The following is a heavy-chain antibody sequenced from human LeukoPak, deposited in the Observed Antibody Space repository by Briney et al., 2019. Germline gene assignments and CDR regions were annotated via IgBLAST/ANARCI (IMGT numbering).Heavy chain of an antibody. CDR1: GYTFTGYY. V-gene: IGHV1-2*02. Sequence: SVKVSCKASGYTFTGYYMHWVRQAPGQGLEWMGWINPNSGGTNYAQKFQGRVTMTRDTSISTAYMELSRLRSDDTAVYYCARWARYYYDSSGYYPPFDYWGQGTLVTVSS. CDR2: INPNSGGT. D-gene: IGHD3-22*01. CDR3: ARWARYYYDSSGYYPPFDY. J-gene: IGHJ4*02.